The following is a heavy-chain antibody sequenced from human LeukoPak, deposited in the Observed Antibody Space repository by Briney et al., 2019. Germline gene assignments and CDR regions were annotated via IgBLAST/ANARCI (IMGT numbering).Heavy chain of an antibody. Sequence: GESLKISCKGSGYTFTNYWIGWVRQMPGRGLEWMGIIYPDDSDTRYSPSFQGQVTISADKSITTAYLHWSRLNASDTAVYYCARVTPIKIFDFWGQGTLVTVSS. D-gene: IGHD5-12*01. V-gene: IGHV5-51*01. CDR3: ARVTPIKIFDF. J-gene: IGHJ4*02. CDR1: GYTFTNYW. CDR2: IYPDDSDT.